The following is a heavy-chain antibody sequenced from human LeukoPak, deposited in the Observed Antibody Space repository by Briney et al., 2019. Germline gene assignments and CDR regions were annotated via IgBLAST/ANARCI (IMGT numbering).Heavy chain of an antibody. CDR1: GYSFPNYW. CDR3: ARPARYCSSTSCYPHAFDI. D-gene: IGHD2-2*01. Sequence: GQPLKISCKGRGYSFPNYWMGWVGQMPGKGLEWRGIIYPGDFETRYSPSFQGQVTISADKSISTAYLQWSSLKASDTAMYYGARPARYCSSTSCYPHAFDIWGQGTMVTVPS. CDR2: IYPGDFET. V-gene: IGHV5-51*01. J-gene: IGHJ3*02.